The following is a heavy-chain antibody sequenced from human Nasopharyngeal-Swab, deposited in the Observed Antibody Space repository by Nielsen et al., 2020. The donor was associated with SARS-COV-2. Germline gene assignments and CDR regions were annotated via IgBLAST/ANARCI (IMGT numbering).Heavy chain of an antibody. CDR2: VVPEDGEP. V-gene: IGHV1-24*01. D-gene: IGHD3-3*01. J-gene: IGHJ3*02. Sequence: ASVQVSCKVSGYTLTVLPIHWVRQAPGKGLEWMGTVVPEDGEPLYAQNFQGRVTMTEDTSTYTAYLELSSLRSEDTAVYYCASEGSGVFGVVIYAFDIWGLGTLVTVSS. CDR3: ASEGSGVFGVVIYAFDI. CDR1: GYTLTVLP.